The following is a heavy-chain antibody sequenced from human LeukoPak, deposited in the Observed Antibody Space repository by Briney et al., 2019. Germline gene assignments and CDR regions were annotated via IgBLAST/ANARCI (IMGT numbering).Heavy chain of an antibody. CDR2: ISTDGRST. D-gene: IGHD3-10*02. CDR3: AELGITMIGGV. J-gene: IGHJ6*04. Sequence: GGSLRPSCAASGFTFSNYWMHWVRQAPGKGLVWVSRISTDGRSTSYVDSVKGRFTISRDNAKNSLYLQMNSLRAEDTAVYYCAELGITMIGGVWGKGTTVTISS. V-gene: IGHV3-74*01. CDR1: GFTFSNYW.